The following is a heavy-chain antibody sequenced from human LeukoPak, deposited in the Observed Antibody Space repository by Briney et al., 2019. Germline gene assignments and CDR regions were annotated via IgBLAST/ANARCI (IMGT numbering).Heavy chain of an antibody. D-gene: IGHD3-16*01. V-gene: IGHV1-18*01. CDR1: GYTFTSYG. J-gene: IGHJ4*02. CDR3: AGDLGGNHFDY. Sequence: ASVKVSCKASGYTFTSYGISWVRQAPGQGLEWMGWISAYNGNTNYAQKFQGRVTMTRDTSISTAYMELSRLRSDDTAVYYCAGDLGGNHFDYWGQGTLVTVSS. CDR2: ISAYNGNT.